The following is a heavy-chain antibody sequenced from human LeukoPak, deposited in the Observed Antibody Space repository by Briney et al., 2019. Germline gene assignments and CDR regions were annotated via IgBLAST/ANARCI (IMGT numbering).Heavy chain of an antibody. J-gene: IGHJ4*02. D-gene: IGHD5-12*01. CDR2: ISAYNGNT. V-gene: IGHV1-18*01. Sequence: ASVKVSCKASGYTFTSYGISWVRQAPGQGLEWMGWISAYNGNTNYAQKLQGRVTMTTDTSTSTAYMELRSLRSDDTAVYYCARVRGYSGYDLGLNYFDYWGQGTLVTVSS. CDR1: GYTFTSYG. CDR3: ARVRGYSGYDLGLNYFDY.